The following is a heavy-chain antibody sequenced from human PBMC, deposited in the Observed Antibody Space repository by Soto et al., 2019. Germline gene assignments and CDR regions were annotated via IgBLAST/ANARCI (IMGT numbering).Heavy chain of an antibody. CDR1: GYTFTSYG. V-gene: IGHV1-18*01. D-gene: IGHD2-21*02. CDR2: ISAYNGNT. Sequence: VQLVQSGAEVKKPGASVKVSCKASGYTFTSYGISWVRQAPGQGLEWMGWISAYNGNTNYAQKLQGRVTMTTDTSTSTAYMELRSLRSDDTAVYYCAREVVTTPLWYYYYGMDVWGQGTTVTVSS. J-gene: IGHJ6*02. CDR3: AREVVTTPLWYYYYGMDV.